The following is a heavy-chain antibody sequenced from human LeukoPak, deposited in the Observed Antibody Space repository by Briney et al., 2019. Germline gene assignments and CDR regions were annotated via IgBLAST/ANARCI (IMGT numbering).Heavy chain of an antibody. J-gene: IGHJ4*02. V-gene: IGHV3-11*01. CDR2: ISRSGSTK. CDR3: ARDQKLGY. Sequence: GGSLRLSCAASGFTFTSYGMRWIRQAPGKGLEWVSSISRSGSTKYYADSVKGRFTISRDNAKNSLFLQMNSLRAEDTAVYYCARDQKLGYWGQGTLVTVSS. CDR1: GFTFTSYG.